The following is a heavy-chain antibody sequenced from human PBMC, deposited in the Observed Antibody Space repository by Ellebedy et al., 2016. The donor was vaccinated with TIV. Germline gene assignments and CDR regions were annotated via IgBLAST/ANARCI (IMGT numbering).Heavy chain of an antibody. CDR2: IYYSGST. V-gene: IGHV4-30-4*01. CDR3: ARDLIVRNLKPHGYSGYDLQSEYYYYYGMDV. D-gene: IGHD5-12*01. J-gene: IGHJ6*02. CDR1: GGSISSGDYY. Sequence: MPSETLSLTCTVSGGSISSGDYYWSWIRQHPGKGLEWIGYIYYSGSTYYNPSLESRVTISVDTYQNQFSLKLSSGTAADTAVYYWARDLIVRNLKPHGYSGYDLQSEYYYYYGMDVWGQGTTVTVSS.